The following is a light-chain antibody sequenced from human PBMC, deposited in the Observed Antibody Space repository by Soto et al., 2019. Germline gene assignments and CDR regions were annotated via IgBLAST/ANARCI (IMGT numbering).Light chain of an antibody. J-gene: IGLJ3*02. V-gene: IGLV2-11*01. CDR3: CSYAGSYTLV. Sequence: QSALTQPRSVSGSPGQSVTISCAGTSSHVGAYNWVSWYQQHPDKVPKLIIYDVTRRPSGVPDRFSGSKSGNTASLTISGLQADDEADYYCCSYAGSYTLVFGGGTQLTVL. CDR2: DVT. CDR1: SSHVGAYNW.